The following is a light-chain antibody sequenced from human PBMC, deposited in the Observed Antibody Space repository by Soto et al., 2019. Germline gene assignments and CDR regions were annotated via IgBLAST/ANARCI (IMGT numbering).Light chain of an antibody. J-gene: IGKJ1*01. CDR3: QQSSSNTRT. CDR1: QYISSF. CDR2: AAS. Sequence: DIQMTQSPSSLSASVGDRVTITCRASQYISSFLNWYQQKPGTAPKLLIYAASNLQSGVPSRFSGSGSGTDFTLTVSSLQPDDVATYYCQQSSSNTRTFGQGTKVDIK. V-gene: IGKV1-39*01.